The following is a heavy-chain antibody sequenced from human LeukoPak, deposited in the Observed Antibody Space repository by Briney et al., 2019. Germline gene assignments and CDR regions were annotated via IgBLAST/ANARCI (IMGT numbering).Heavy chain of an antibody. CDR1: GFTFSSYW. V-gene: IGHV3-7*01. J-gene: IGHJ5*02. CDR2: IKQDGSEK. Sequence: GGSLRLSCAASGFTFSSYWMSWVRQAPGKGLEWVANIKQDGSEKYYVDSVKGRFTISRDNAKNSLYLQMNSLRAEDTAVYYCARDRLGVWIQLRFGAPHQDNWFDPWGQGTLVTVSS. D-gene: IGHD5-18*01. CDR3: ARDRLGVWIQLRFGAPHQDNWFDP.